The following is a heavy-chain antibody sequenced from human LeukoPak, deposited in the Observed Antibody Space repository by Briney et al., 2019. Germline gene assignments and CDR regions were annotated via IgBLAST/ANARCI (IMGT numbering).Heavy chain of an antibody. D-gene: IGHD6-13*01. CDR2: INHSGST. CDR3: ARVPPRLAAAGTRGFAFDI. V-gene: IGHV4-34*01. J-gene: IGHJ3*02. CDR1: GGSFSGYY. Sequence: ETLSLTCAVYGGSFSGYYWSWIRQPPGKGLEWIGEINHSGSTNYNPSLRSRVTVSVDTSKTQFSLKLSSVTAADTAVYYCARVPPRLAAAGTRGFAFDIWGQGTMVTVSS.